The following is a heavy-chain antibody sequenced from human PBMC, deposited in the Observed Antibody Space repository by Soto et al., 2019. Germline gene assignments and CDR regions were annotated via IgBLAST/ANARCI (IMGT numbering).Heavy chain of an antibody. CDR1: EYSFTDYY. D-gene: IGHD3-9*01. J-gene: IGHJ4*02. CDR3: ARGDWLWREVDY. CDR2: INPNSGGT. V-gene: IGHV1-2*04. Sequence: QVQLVQSGAEVKKTGASVKVSCKASEYSFTDYYIHWVRQAPGQGLEWMGCINPNSGGTNYAQKFQGWVTMTRDTSISTAYMELSRLRSDDTAVYFCARGDWLWREVDYWGQGTLVTVSS.